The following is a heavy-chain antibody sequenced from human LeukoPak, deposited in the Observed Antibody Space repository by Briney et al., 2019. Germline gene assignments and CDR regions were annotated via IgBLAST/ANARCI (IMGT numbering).Heavy chain of an antibody. J-gene: IGHJ3*02. CDR3: ARAYYYDSSDDAFDI. CDR1: GGTSSSYA. CDR2: IIPIFGTA. D-gene: IGHD3-22*01. V-gene: IGHV1-69*01. Sequence: SVKVSCKASGGTSSSYAISWVRQAPGQGLEWMGGIIPIFGTANYAQKFQGRVTITADESTSTAYMELSSLRSEDTAVYYCARAYYYDSSDDAFDIWGQGTMVTVSS.